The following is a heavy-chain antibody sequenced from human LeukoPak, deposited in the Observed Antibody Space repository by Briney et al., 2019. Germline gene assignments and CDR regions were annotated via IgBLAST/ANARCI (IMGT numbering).Heavy chain of an antibody. CDR1: GYTFTSYD. CDR3: ARGGRPARYCSSTSCLNWFDP. Sequence: ASVKVSCKVSGYTFTSYDINWVRQATGQGLEWMGWMNPNSGNTGYAQKFQGRVTMTRNTSISTAYMELSSLRSEDTAVYYCARGGRPARYCSSTSCLNWFDPWGQGTLVTVSS. V-gene: IGHV1-8*01. D-gene: IGHD2-2*01. J-gene: IGHJ5*02. CDR2: MNPNSGNT.